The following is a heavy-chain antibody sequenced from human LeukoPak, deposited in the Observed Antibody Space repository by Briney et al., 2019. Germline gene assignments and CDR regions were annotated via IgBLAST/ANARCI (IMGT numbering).Heavy chain of an antibody. CDR3: ARTHPDYYYYYYMDV. V-gene: IGHV4-39*07. CDR1: GGSISSSSYY. J-gene: IGHJ6*03. Sequence: SETLSLTCTVSGGSISSSSYYWGWIRQPPGKGLEWIGRIYYSGSTYYNPSLKSRVTISVDTSKNQFSLKLSSVTAADTAVYYCARTHPDYYYYYYMDVWGKGTTVTVSS. CDR2: IYYSGST.